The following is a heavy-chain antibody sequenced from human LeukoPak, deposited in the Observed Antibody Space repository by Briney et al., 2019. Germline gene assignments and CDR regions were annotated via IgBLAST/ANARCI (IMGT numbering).Heavy chain of an antibody. CDR1: GYSISSGYY. J-gene: IGHJ4*02. D-gene: IGHD3-16*02. V-gene: IGHV4-38-2*01. CDR2: IYHSGST. CDR3: ARQPSNYDYVWGSYRTHLNFDY. Sequence: SETLSLTCAVSGYSISSGYYWGWIRQPPGKGLEWIGSIYHSGSTYYNPSLKSRVIISVDTSKNQFSLKLSSVTAADTAVYYCARQPSNYDYVWGSYRTHLNFDYWGQGTLVTVSS.